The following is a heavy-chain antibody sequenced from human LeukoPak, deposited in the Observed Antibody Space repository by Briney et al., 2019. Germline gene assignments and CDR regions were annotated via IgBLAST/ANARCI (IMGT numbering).Heavy chain of an antibody. CDR2: ISGRGGRT. CDR1: GFTFSSYG. D-gene: IGHD3-10*01. Sequence: GGSLRLSCAASGFTFSSYGMTWVRQAPGKGLEWVSAISGRGGRTYYADSVKGRFTISRDISKNTLYLQMNSLRAEDTAIYYCARAEDDSGTYSVGYFDFWGQGTLVTVS. V-gene: IGHV3-23*01. CDR3: ARAEDDSGTYSVGYFDF. J-gene: IGHJ4*02.